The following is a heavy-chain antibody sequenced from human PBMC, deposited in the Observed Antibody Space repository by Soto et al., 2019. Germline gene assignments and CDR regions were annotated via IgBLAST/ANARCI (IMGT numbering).Heavy chain of an antibody. J-gene: IGHJ3*02. CDR3: AKGGYYDSSGYPNDAFDI. D-gene: IGHD3-22*01. CDR2: ISYDGSNK. Sequence: QVQLVESGGGVVQPGRSLRLSCAASGFTFSSYGMHWVRQAPGKGLEWVAVISYDGSNKYYADSVKGRFTISRDNSKNTLYLQMNSLRAEDTAVYYCAKGGYYDSSGYPNDAFDIWGQGTMVTVSS. CDR1: GFTFSSYG. V-gene: IGHV3-30*18.